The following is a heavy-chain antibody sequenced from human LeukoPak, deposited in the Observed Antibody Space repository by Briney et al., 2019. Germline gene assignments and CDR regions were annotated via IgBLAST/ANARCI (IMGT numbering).Heavy chain of an antibody. CDR3: VKDPDPRYCSSTSCSPI. V-gene: IGHV3-23*01. Sequence: QAGGSLRLSCAASGFTFSSYAMSWVRQAPGKGLEWVSAISGSGGSTYYADSVKGRFTISRDNSKNTLYLQMNSLRVEDTAVYYCVKDPDPRYCSSTSCSPIWGQGTMVTVSS. CDR2: ISGSGGST. D-gene: IGHD2-2*01. J-gene: IGHJ3*02. CDR1: GFTFSSYA.